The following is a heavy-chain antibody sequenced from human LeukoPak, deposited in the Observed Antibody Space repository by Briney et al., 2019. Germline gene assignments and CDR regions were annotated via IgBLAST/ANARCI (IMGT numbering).Heavy chain of an antibody. CDR3: ARSAATGGRYNWFDP. CDR1: GGSISSYY. Sequence: SETLSLTCTVSGGSISSYYWSWIRQPPGKGLEWIGYIYYSGSTNYNPSLKSRVTISVDTSKNQFSLKLSSVTAADTAVYYCARSAATGGRYNWFDPWGQGTLVTVSS. J-gene: IGHJ5*02. V-gene: IGHV4-59*08. CDR2: IYYSGST. D-gene: IGHD2-15*01.